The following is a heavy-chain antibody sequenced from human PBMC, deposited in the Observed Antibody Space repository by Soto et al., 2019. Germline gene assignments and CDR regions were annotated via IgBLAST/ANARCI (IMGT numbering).Heavy chain of an antibody. CDR2: IFHSGST. CDR1: GGSISSSNW. CDR3: ARVKASGVNFDY. D-gene: IGHD3-10*01. Sequence: SETLSLTCAVSGGSISSSNWWSWVRQPPGKGLEWIGEIFHSGSTDYNPSLKSRVTISVDKSKNQFSLKLSSVTAADTAVYYCARVKASGVNFDYWGQGTLVTVSS. J-gene: IGHJ4*02. V-gene: IGHV4-4*02.